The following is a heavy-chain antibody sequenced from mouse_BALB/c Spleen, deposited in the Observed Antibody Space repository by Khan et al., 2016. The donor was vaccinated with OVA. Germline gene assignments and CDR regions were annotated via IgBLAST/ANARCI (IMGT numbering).Heavy chain of an antibody. D-gene: IGHD1-1*01. Sequence: DLVKPGASVKLSCKASGYTFTSYWINWIKQRPGQGLEWIGRISPGSGTPYYNEMFKGKATLTVDTSSSTAYIQLSRLSSEDSAVXCCTSGKYYDSSHYAMDYWGQGTSVTVSS. V-gene: IGHV1S41*01. CDR1: GYTFTSYW. CDR2: ISPGSGTP. CDR3: TSGKYYDSSHYAMDY. J-gene: IGHJ4*01.